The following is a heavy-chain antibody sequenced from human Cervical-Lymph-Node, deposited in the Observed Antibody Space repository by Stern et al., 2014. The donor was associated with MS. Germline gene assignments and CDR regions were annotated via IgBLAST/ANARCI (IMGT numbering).Heavy chain of an antibody. D-gene: IGHD2-21*02. CDR2: LIPIFGAA. Sequence: VQLGETGAEVKKPGSSVKVSCKVYGGTFSDNAFSWVRQAPGTGLEWMGGLIPIFGAADYAQNFQGRVTITADESTSTVYMEMSSLRSEDTAVYHCARGAYCGGDCYWGWFDSWGQGTLVTVSS. J-gene: IGHJ5*01. CDR3: ARGAYCGGDCYWGWFDS. V-gene: IGHV1-69*01. CDR1: GGTFSDNA.